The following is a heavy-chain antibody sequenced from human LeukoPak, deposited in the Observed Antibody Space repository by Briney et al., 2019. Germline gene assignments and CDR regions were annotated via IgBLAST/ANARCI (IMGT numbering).Heavy chain of an antibody. CDR3: ATDRKVGTWDPRFNY. V-gene: IGHV3-7*01. CDR1: GFTFSDYW. Sequence: GGSLRLSCSASGFTFSDYWMMRVRPAPGKGRERVGNIRQDDSGKNYVYSVKGRFTISRDNAKSSLYLQMNSLRAEDTAIYYCATDRKVGTWDPRFNYWGQGTLVTVSS. CDR2: IRQDDSGK. J-gene: IGHJ4*02. D-gene: IGHD4-23*01.